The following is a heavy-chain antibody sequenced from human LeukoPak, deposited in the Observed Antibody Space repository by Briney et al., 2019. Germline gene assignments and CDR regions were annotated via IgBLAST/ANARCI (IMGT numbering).Heavy chain of an antibody. V-gene: IGHV4-39*01. J-gene: IGHJ3*02. Sequence: PSETLSLTCTVSGGSISSSSYYWGWIRQPPGKGLGWIGSIYYSGSTYYNPSLKSRVTISVDTSKNQFSLKLSSVTAADTAVYYCASPLGYCSSTSCSTDAFDIWGQGTMVTVSS. CDR3: ASPLGYCSSTSCSTDAFDI. CDR1: GGSISSSSYY. D-gene: IGHD2-2*02. CDR2: IYYSGST.